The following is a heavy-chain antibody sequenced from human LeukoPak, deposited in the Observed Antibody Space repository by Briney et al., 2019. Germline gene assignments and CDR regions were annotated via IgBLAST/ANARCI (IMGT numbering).Heavy chain of an antibody. CDR1: GYTFTSYY. CDR3: ASGAVDVLWATQADDILTGYYPFGLV. Sequence: ASVKVSCKASGYTFTSYYMHWVRQAPGQGLEWMGIINPSGGSTSYAQKFQGRVTMTRDTSTSTVYMELSSLRSEDTAVYYCASGAVDVLWATQADDILTGYYPFGLVWGPGTLVTVSS. D-gene: IGHD3-9*01. CDR2: INPSGGST. V-gene: IGHV1-46*01. J-gene: IGHJ4*02.